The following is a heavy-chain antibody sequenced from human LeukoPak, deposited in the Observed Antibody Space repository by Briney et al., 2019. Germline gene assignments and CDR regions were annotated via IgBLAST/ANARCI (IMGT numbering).Heavy chain of an antibody. CDR2: ISGSGSST. Sequence: GGSLRLSCAASGFTFSTYAMSWVRQAPGKGLEWVSTISGSGSSTYYADSVKGRFTISRDNSKNTLYLQMNSLRAEDTAVYSCAKVRGWGGLYFMHWGQGTLVTVSS. CDR3: AKVRGWGGLYFMH. D-gene: IGHD3-9*01. CDR1: GFTFSTYA. V-gene: IGHV3-23*01. J-gene: IGHJ4*02.